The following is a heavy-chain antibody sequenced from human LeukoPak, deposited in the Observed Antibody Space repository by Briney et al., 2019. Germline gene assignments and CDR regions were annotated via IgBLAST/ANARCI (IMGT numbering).Heavy chain of an antibody. V-gene: IGHV3-74*01. CDR3: ARERDFWSGYVYGMDV. CDR2: IRSDGGYT. J-gene: IGHJ6*02. CDR1: GFTFSNYW. Sequence: GGSLRLSCAASGFTFSNYWMHWVRQAPGKGLVWVSRIRSDGGYTSYADSVKGRLTISRDNAKNSLYLQMNSLRAEDTAVYYCARERDFWSGYVYGMDVWGQGTTVTVSS. D-gene: IGHD3-3*01.